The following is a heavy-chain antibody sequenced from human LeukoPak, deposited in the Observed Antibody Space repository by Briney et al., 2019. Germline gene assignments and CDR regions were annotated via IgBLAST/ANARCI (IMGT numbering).Heavy chain of an antibody. CDR1: GGSFSGYY. Sequence: SETLSLTCAVYGGSFSGYYWSWIRQPPGKGLEWIGEINHSGSTNYNPSLKSRVTISVDTSKNQFSLKLSSVTAADTAVYYCARDPDSGSYWGQGTLVTVSS. CDR3: ARDPDSGSY. J-gene: IGHJ4*02. V-gene: IGHV4-34*01. CDR2: INHSGST. D-gene: IGHD1-26*01.